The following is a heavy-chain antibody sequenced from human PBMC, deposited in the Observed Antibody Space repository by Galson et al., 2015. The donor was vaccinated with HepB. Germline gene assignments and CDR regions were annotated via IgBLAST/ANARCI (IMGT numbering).Heavy chain of an antibody. J-gene: IGHJ4*02. CDR1: GFTFSSYA. V-gene: IGHV3-23*01. D-gene: IGHD3-16*02. Sequence: SLRLSCAASGFTFSSYAMSWVRQAPGKGLEWVSAISGSGGSTYYADSVKGRFTISRDNSKNTLYLQMNSLRAEDTAVYYCAKGGFGCYVWGSYREYFDYWGQGTLVTVSS. CDR3: AKGGFGCYVWGSYREYFDY. CDR2: ISGSGGST.